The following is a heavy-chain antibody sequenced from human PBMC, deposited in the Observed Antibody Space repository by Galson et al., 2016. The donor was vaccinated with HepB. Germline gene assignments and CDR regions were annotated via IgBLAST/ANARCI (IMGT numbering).Heavy chain of an antibody. CDR3: ARGDTVFTPFFDS. D-gene: IGHD4-17*01. J-gene: IGHJ4*02. CDR1: GGSISRGDYS. V-gene: IGHV4-30-2*01. CDR2: ITQGGTT. Sequence: TLSLTCAVSGGSISRGDYSWTWIRRPPGKGLEWIGSITQGGTTYYTPSLRSRVRISVDRTKNNFSLRLSSVTAADTAVYYCARGDTVFTPFFDSWGQGALVTVSS.